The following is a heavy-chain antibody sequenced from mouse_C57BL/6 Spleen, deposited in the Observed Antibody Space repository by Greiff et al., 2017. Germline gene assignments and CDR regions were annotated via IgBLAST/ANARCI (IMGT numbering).Heavy chain of an antibody. CDR1: GYSITSGYY. V-gene: IGHV3-6*01. CDR2: ISYDGSN. D-gene: IGHD1-1*02. CDR3: ARWWYFDY. Sequence: EVQLQQSGPGLVKPSQSLSLTCSVTGYSITSGYYWNWIRQFPGNKLEWMGYISYDGSNNYNPSLKNRISITRDTSKNQFFLKLNSVTTEDTATYYCARWWYFDYWGQGTTLTVSS. J-gene: IGHJ2*01.